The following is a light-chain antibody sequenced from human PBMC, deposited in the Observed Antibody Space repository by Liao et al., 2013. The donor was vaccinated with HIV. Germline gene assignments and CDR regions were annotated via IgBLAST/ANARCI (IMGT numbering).Light chain of an antibody. V-gene: IGLV3-21*01. CDR3: QAWDSSAEVV. Sequence: SYELTQAPSVSVAPGTTASITCEGINIGNRRVHWYQQRPGQAPVLLICQDNKRPSGIPERFSGSNSGNTATLTISGTQPVDEAEYFCQAWDSSAEVVFGGGTKLTVL. J-gene: IGLJ2*01. CDR2: QDN. CDR1: NIGNRR.